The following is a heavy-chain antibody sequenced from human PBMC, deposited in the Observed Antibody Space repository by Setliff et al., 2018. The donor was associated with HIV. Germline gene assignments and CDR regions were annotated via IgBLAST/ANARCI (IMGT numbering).Heavy chain of an antibody. D-gene: IGHD4-17*01. V-gene: IGHV4-59*01. Sequence: SETLSLTCTVSGGSISSYYWSWIRQPPGKGLKWIAYIYYSGSTNYNPSLKSRVTISVDTSKNQFSLKLSSVTAADTAVYYCARVVDGDSGFYYFYYMAVLGEGTKVTVSS. CDR2: IYYSGST. CDR3: ARVVDGDSGFYYFYYMAV. CDR1: GGSISSYY. J-gene: IGHJ6*03.